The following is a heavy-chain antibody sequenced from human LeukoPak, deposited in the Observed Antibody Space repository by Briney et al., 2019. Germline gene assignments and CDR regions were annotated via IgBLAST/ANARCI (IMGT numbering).Heavy chain of an antibody. CDR3: ARKWLTRGGMDV. V-gene: IGHV4-34*01. D-gene: IGHD5-24*01. CDR2: INHSGST. Sequence: SETLSLTCAVYGGSFSGYYWSWIRQPPGKGLERIGEINHSGSTNYNPSLKSRVTISVDTSKNQFSLKLSSVTAADTAVYYCARKWLTRGGMDVWGKGTTVTVSS. CDR1: GGSFSGYY. J-gene: IGHJ6*04.